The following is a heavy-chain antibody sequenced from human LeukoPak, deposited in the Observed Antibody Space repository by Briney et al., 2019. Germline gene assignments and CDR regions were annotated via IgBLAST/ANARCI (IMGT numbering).Heavy chain of an antibody. Sequence: PGGSLRLSCAASGFTFSNYAMSWVRQAPGKGLEWVSAISGSGGSTYYADSVKGRFTISRDNSKNTLYLQMNSLRAEDTAVYYCAKEERYYYDSSGYYYGYWGQGTLVTVSS. J-gene: IGHJ4*02. CDR3: AKEERYYYDSSGYYYGY. D-gene: IGHD3-22*01. CDR1: GFTFSNYA. V-gene: IGHV3-23*01. CDR2: ISGSGGST.